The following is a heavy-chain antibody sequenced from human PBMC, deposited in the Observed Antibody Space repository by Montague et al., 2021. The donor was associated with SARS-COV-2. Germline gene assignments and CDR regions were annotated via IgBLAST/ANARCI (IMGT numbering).Heavy chain of an antibody. CDR2: ISHRGTS. CDR3: ARGRQHFNMIVVVMTGGEYYFDY. V-gene: IGHV4-34*01. Sequence: SETLSLTCAVYGGSFSDYFWTWIRQPPGKGLEWIGEISHRGTSNYNPSLKSRVSISVDTSKNQFSLYLGSVTAADTAVYYCARGRQHFNMIVVVMTGGEYYFDYWGQGTLVTVPS. D-gene: IGHD3-22*01. CDR1: GGSFSDYF. J-gene: IGHJ4*02.